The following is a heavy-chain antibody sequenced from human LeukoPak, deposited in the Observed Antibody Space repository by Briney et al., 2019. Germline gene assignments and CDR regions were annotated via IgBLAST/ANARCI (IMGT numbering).Heavy chain of an antibody. V-gene: IGHV3-7*01. J-gene: IGHJ5*02. Sequence: GGSLRLSCAASGFTFSSYWMSWVRQAPGKGLEWVANIKQDGSEKYYVDSVKGRFTISRDNAKKSLYLQMNSLGAEDTAVYYCARDPGIAAAGTIWFDPWGQGTLVTVSS. CDR3: ARDPGIAAAGTIWFDP. D-gene: IGHD6-13*01. CDR1: GFTFSSYW. CDR2: IKQDGSEK.